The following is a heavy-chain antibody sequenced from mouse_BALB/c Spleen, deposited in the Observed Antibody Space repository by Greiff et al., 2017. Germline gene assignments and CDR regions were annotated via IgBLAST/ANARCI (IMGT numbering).Heavy chain of an antibody. CDR1: GDSITSGY. Sequence: EVQLQQSGPSLVKPSQTLSLTCSVTGDSITSGYWNWIRKFPGNKLEYMGYISYSGSTYYNPSLKSRISITRDTSKNQYYLQLNSVTTEDTATYYCARYDGNYGYYAMDYWGQGTSVTVSS. V-gene: IGHV3-8*02. J-gene: IGHJ4*01. CDR2: ISYSGST. D-gene: IGHD2-1*01. CDR3: ARYDGNYGYYAMDY.